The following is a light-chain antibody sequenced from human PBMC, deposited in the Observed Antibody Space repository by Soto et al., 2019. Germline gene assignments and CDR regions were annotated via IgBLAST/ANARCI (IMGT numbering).Light chain of an antibody. Sequence: EIVMTQSPAPLSVSPGERATLSCRASQSIGSTLAWYQQKPGQAPRLLIYDASTRATGIPVRFSGSGSGTEFTLTINSLQSEDFTVYYCQQYNNWPFAFGPGTKVDIK. CDR3: QQYNNWPFA. J-gene: IGKJ3*01. CDR1: QSIGST. CDR2: DAS. V-gene: IGKV3-15*01.